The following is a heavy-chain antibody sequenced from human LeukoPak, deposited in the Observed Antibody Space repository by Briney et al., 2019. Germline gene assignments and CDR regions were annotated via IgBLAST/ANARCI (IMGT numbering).Heavy chain of an antibody. V-gene: IGHV3-30-3*01. J-gene: IGHJ4*02. D-gene: IGHD6-19*01. CDR1: GFIFSSYT. CDR3: ARSYRSGWYYFDY. Sequence: GGSLRLSCAASGFIFSSYTMHWVRQAPGKGLEWVAGLSYDGSNTNHADPVKGRFTISRDNSKNTVHLQINSLRAEDTAVYYCARSYRSGWYYFDYWGQGTLVTVSS. CDR2: LSYDGSNT.